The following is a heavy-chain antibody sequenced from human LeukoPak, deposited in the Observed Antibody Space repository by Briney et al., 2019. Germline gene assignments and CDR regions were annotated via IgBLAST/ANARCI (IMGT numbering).Heavy chain of an antibody. CDR1: GFTFSSYG. CDR3: AKGRRGGPDAFDI. Sequence: GGSLRLSCAASGFTFSSYGMHWVRQAPGKGLEWVAFIRYDGSNKYYADSVKGRFTISRDNSKNTLYLRMNSLRAEDTAVYYCAKGRRGGPDAFDIWGQGTMVTVSS. D-gene: IGHD3-16*01. CDR2: IRYDGSNK. V-gene: IGHV3-30*02. J-gene: IGHJ3*02.